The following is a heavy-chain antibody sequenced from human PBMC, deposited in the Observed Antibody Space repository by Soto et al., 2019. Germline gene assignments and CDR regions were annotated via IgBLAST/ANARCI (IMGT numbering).Heavy chain of an antibody. CDR1: GGTFSSYA. Sequence: SVKVSCKASGGTFSSYAISWVRQAPGQGLEWMGGIIPIFGTANYAQKFQGRVTITADESTSTAYMELSSLRSEDTPVYYCASEQSDYGDYAYGPDGMDVWGQRTTVTVSS. J-gene: IGHJ6*02. CDR3: ASEQSDYGDYAYGPDGMDV. D-gene: IGHD4-17*01. CDR2: IIPIFGTA. V-gene: IGHV1-69*13.